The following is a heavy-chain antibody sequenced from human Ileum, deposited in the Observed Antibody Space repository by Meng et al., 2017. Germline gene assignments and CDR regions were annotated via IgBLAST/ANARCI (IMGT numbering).Heavy chain of an antibody. Sequence: SETLSPTWAVYGGSFSGYYWSWTRQPPGKGREWIGEINHRGSTNYNPPLKSRVTISVDTSKNQFSLKRSSVTAADTAVYYFASLVVTPASYFDYWGQGTLVTVSS. CDR2: INHRGST. D-gene: IGHD4-23*01. V-gene: IGHV4-34*01. J-gene: IGHJ4*02. CDR3: ASLVVTPASYFDY. CDR1: GGSFSGYY.